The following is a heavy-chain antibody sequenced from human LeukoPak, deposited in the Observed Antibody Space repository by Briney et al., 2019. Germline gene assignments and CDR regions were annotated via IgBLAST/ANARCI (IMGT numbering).Heavy chain of an antibody. V-gene: IGHV4-30-4*01. Sequence: SETLSLTCTVSGGSISSGDYYWSWIRQPPGKGLEWIGYIYYSGSTYYNPSLKSRVTISVDTSKNQFSLKLSSVTAADTAVYYCAREVLPYYYDSSGSPGNWFDPWGQGTLVTVSS. D-gene: IGHD3-22*01. CDR1: GGSISSGDYY. J-gene: IGHJ5*02. CDR2: IYYSGST. CDR3: AREVLPYYYDSSGSPGNWFDP.